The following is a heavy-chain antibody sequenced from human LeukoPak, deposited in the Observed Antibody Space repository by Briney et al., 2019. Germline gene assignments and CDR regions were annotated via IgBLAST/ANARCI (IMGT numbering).Heavy chain of an antibody. D-gene: IGHD6-19*01. CDR1: GYTFTSYY. CDR3: ARVEGIAVADLYYSDY. V-gene: IGHV1-46*01. Sequence: ASVKVSCKASGYTFTSYYMHWVRQAPGQGLEWMGIINPSGGSTSYAQKFQGRVTMTRDTSTSTVYMELSSLRSEDTAVYYCARVEGIAVADLYYSDYWGQGTLVTVSS. CDR2: INPSGGST. J-gene: IGHJ4*02.